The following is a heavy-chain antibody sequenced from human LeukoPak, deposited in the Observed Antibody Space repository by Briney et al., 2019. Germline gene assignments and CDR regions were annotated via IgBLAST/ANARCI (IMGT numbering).Heavy chain of an antibody. J-gene: IGHJ4*02. D-gene: IGHD5-12*01. Sequence: PGGSLRLSCEASGFTLSSYAMSWVRQAPGKGLEWVSVISGSGDSKYYADSVEGRCTISRDNSKDALYLQMDSLRAEDTAVYYCARVGYSGYDYDYWGQGTLVTVSS. CDR3: ARVGYSGYDYDY. CDR1: GFTLSSYA. V-gene: IGHV3-23*01. CDR2: ISGSGDSK.